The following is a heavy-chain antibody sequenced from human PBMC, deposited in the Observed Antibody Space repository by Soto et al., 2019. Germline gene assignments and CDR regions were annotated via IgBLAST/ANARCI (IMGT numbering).Heavy chain of an antibody. CDR1: GGTFSSYA. CDR3: ARGIRCSGGSCYFN. J-gene: IGHJ4*02. Sequence: QVQLVQSGAEVKKPGSSVKVSCKASGGTFSSYAISWVRQAPGQGLEWMGGIIPIFGTANYAQKFQGRVTITADEPTSTAYMELSSLRSEDTAVYYCARGIRCSGGSCYFNWGQGTLVTVSS. CDR2: IIPIFGTA. V-gene: IGHV1-69*12. D-gene: IGHD2-15*01.